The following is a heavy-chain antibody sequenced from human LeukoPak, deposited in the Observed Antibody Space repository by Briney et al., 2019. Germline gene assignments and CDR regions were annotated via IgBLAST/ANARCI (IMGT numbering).Heavy chain of an antibody. Sequence: GASVKVSCTSSGYTFTSHDINWVRQAPGRGLEWLGWMSSNSGNTGYAQKFQGRVSKTRDTSISTAYMELSSLRSEDTAVYYCARGPPKWGFDFWGRGTLVTVSS. CDR1: GYTFTSHD. V-gene: IGHV1-8*01. J-gene: IGHJ4*02. D-gene: IGHD1-26*01. CDR3: ARGPPKWGFDF. CDR2: MSSNSGNT.